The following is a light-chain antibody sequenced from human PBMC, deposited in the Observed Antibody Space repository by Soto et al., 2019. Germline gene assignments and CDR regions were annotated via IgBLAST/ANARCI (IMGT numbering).Light chain of an antibody. CDR1: QSISTY. J-gene: IGKJ5*01. CDR2: AAS. Sequence: DIQMTQSPSSLSASVGDRVTITCRPSQSISTYLNWYQQTPGKAPKLLIYAASTLQSGVPSRFSGSGSGTDFTLTISSLEPEDFAVYYCQQRSNWPPITFGQGTRLEIK. CDR3: QQRSNWPPIT. V-gene: IGKV1-39*01.